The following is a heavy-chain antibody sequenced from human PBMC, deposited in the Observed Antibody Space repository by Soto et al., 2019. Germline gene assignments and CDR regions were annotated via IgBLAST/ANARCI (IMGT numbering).Heavy chain of an antibody. V-gene: IGHV1-18*01. J-gene: IGHJ1*01. CDR3: ARERDDSRWSSDERLQR. D-gene: IGHD6-13*01. Sequence: SVNIPCKASGYTFTGQDIRWVRQAARQGLVWMGWISTYNGNTNYAQNLQGRVTMTTDTSTTTAQMESRSLRSDETAVYYCARERDDSRWSSDERLQRWGKGTLVPVSP. CDR1: GYTFTGQD. CDR2: ISTYNGNT.